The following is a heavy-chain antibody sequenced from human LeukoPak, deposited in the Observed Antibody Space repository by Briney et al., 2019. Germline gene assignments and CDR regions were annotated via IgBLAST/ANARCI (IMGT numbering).Heavy chain of an antibody. J-gene: IGHJ6*02. Sequence: SETLSLTCTVSGGSISSYYWSWIRQPPGKGLEWIGYIYYSGSTNYNPSLKSRVTISVDTSKNQFSLKLSSVTAADTAVYYCARGGSYDFWSGYFYGMDVWGQGTTVTVSS. D-gene: IGHD3-3*01. CDR3: ARGGSYDFWSGYFYGMDV. V-gene: IGHV4-59*01. CDR1: GGSISSYY. CDR2: IYYSGST.